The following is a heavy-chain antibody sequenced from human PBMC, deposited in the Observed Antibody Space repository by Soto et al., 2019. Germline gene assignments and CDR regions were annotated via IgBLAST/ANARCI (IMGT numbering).Heavy chain of an antibody. CDR3: ARGYCSSTICYIWDNWFDP. D-gene: IGHD2-2*02. CDR1: GGSISSYY. Sequence: PSETLSLTCTVSGGSISSYYWSWFRQPPGKGLEWIGYIYYSGRTNYNPSLKSRVTISVDTSKNQFSLKLSSVTAADTAVYYCARGYCSSTICYIWDNWFDPWGQGTLVTVS. V-gene: IGHV4-59*01. J-gene: IGHJ5*02. CDR2: IYYSGRT.